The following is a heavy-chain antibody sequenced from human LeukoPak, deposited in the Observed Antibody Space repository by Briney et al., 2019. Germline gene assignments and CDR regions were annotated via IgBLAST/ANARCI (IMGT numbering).Heavy chain of an antibody. J-gene: IGHJ4*02. Sequence: ASLKVSCKASGYTFPSYFMHWVRQAPGQGLEWMGIINPTGGSTTYAQKFQGRVTMTRDTSTSTVYMELSSLRSDDTAVYYCARTAVRRFDYWGQGTLVTVSS. CDR1: GYTFPSYF. D-gene: IGHD6-6*01. CDR3: ARTAVRRFDY. V-gene: IGHV1-46*01. CDR2: INPTGGST.